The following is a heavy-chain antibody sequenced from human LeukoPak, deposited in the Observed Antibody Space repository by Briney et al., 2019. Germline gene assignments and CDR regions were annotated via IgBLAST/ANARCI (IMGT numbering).Heavy chain of an antibody. CDR3: ARDKEEGSTSGSVFDI. D-gene: IGHD2-8*01. CDR2: IKQDGSEK. V-gene: IGHV3-7*01. Sequence: GGSLRLSCAASGFTFSSDWMIWVRQAPGKGLEWVANIKQDGSEKYYVDSVKGRFTISRDNAKNSLDLQINSLRAEDTAVYFCARDKEEGSTSGSVFDIWGQGTMVTVSS. CDR1: GFTFSSDW. J-gene: IGHJ3*02.